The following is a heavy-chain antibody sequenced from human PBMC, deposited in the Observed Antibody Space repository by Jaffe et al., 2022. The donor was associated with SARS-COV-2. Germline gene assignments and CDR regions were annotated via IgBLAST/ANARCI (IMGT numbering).Heavy chain of an antibody. Sequence: EVQLVESGGGLVQPGGSLRLSCAASGFTFSSYWMSWVRQAPGKGLEWVANIKQDGSEKYYVDSVKGRFTISRDNAKNSLYLQMNSLRAEDTAVYYCARDGRRWLQFALDYWGQGTLVTVSS. CDR1: GFTFSSYW. J-gene: IGHJ4*02. CDR3: ARDGRRWLQFALDY. D-gene: IGHD5-12*01. V-gene: IGHV3-7*01. CDR2: IKQDGSEK.